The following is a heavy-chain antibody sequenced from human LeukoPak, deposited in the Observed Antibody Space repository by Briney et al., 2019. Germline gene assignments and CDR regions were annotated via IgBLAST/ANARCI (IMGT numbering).Heavy chain of an antibody. J-gene: IGHJ4*02. Sequence: GASLRLSCAASGSTFSSFDMSWVRQAPGKGLEWVSAISGGGGSTYYADSVKGRFTISRDNSKNTLHLQMNSLRAEDTAIYYCAKRNLRAVAPGYWGQGTLVTVSS. V-gene: IGHV3-23*01. CDR2: ISGGGGST. CDR3: AKRNLRAVAPGY. CDR1: GSTFSSFD. D-gene: IGHD6-19*01.